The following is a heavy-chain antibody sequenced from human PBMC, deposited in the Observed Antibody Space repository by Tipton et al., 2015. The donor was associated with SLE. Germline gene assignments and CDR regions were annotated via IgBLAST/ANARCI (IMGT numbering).Heavy chain of an antibody. CDR3: ARHSSGRSYFDY. CDR2: IYTSGST. Sequence: LRLSCTVSGGSISSSSYYWGWIRQPAGKGLEWIGRIYTSGSTNYNPSLKSRVTMSVDTSKNQFSLKLSSVTAADTAVYYCARHSSGRSYFDYWGQGTLVTVSS. D-gene: IGHD2-15*01. V-gene: IGHV4-61*02. J-gene: IGHJ4*02. CDR1: GGSISSSSYY.